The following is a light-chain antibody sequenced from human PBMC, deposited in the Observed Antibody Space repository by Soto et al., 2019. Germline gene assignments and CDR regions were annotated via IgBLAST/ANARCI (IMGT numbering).Light chain of an antibody. CDR3: QRYGGSPPYT. J-gene: IGKJ2*01. Sequence: VLTQSPGTLSLSPGARATLSCRASENIYTSYVAWFQQRPGQPPRLLIYDASSRAAGVPDRFSGSGSGTDFPLTISRLEPVDFALYYCQRYGGSPPYTFGQGTKVEIK. V-gene: IGKV3-20*01. CDR2: DAS. CDR1: ENIYTSY.